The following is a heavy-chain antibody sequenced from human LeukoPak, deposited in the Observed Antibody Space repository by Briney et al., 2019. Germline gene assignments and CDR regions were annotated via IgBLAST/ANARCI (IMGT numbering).Heavy chain of an antibody. V-gene: IGHV4-38-2*01. CDR2: IYNTGST. CDR3: ASRTTVTNALSFDS. CDR1: GYFVSSGYY. J-gene: IGHJ4*02. Sequence: PSETLSLTCGVSGYFVSSGYYWGWIRQPPGKGLEWIGNIYNTGSTYYNPSLKSRVTISVDTSNNQFSLKLSSVTSADTAVYYCASRTTVTNALSFDSWGQGSLVIVSS. D-gene: IGHD4-11*01.